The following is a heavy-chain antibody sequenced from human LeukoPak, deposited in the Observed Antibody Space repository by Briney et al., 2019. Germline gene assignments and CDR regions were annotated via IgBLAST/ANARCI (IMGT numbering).Heavy chain of an antibody. CDR2: ISSSSYI. V-gene: IGHV3-21*01. CDR1: GFTFSSYS. Sequence: GGSLRLSCAASGFTFSSYSMNWVRQAPGKGLEWVSSISSSSYIYYADSVKGRFTISRDNAKNSLYLQMNSLRAEDTAVYYCARGPDFWSAETRDYGGQGTLVTVS. J-gene: IGHJ4*02. CDR3: ARGPDFWSAETRDY. D-gene: IGHD3-3*01.